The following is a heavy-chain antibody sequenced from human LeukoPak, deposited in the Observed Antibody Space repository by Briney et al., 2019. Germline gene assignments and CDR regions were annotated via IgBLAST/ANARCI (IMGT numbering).Heavy chain of an antibody. J-gene: IGHJ6*03. CDR1: GYTFTNYG. CDR2: ISAYNGDT. V-gene: IGHV1-18*01. D-gene: IGHD3-22*01. Sequence: ASVKVSCKASGYTFTNYGISWVRQAPGQGLEWMGWISAYNGDTNYAQKLRGRVTMTTDTSTSTAYMELRSLRSDDTAVYYCARLTYDTSVYYYYYFYMDVWGKGTTVTISS. CDR3: ARLTYDTSVYYYYYFYMDV.